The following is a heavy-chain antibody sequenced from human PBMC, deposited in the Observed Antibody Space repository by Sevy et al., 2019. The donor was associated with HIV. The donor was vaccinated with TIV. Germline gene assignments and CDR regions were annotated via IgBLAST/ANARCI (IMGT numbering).Heavy chain of an antibody. V-gene: IGHV3-30*18. CDR1: GFTFSSYG. CDR3: ANQLYAYGDNFDY. D-gene: IGHD4-17*01. CDR2: ISYDGSNK. J-gene: IGHJ4*02. Sequence: GGSLRLSCAASGFTFSSYGMHWVRQAPGKGLEWVAVISYDGSNKYYADSVKGRFTISRDNSTNTLYLQMNSLRAEDTAVYYCANQLYAYGDNFDYWGQGTLVTVSS.